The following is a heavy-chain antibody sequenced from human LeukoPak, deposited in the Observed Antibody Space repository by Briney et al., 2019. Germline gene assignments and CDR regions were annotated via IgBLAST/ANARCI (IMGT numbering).Heavy chain of an antibody. CDR2: IRYDGSNK. CDR3: AKTYSSSWYVDYYYYYMDV. J-gene: IGHJ6*03. CDR1: GFTFSSYS. D-gene: IGHD6-13*01. V-gene: IGHV3-30*02. Sequence: GGSLRLSCAASGFTFSSYSMHWVRQAPGKGLEWVAFIRYDGSNKYYADSVKGRFTISRDNSKNTLYLQMNSLRAEDTAVYYCAKTYSSSWYVDYYYYYMDVWGKGTTVTVSS.